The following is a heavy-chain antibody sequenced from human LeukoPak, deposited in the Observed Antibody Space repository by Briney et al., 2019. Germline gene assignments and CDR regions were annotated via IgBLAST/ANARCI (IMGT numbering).Heavy chain of an antibody. D-gene: IGHD3-22*01. J-gene: IGHJ5*02. CDR2: INPSGGST. V-gene: IGHV1-46*01. CDR3: ARVYDSSGYYHNWFDP. CDR1: GYTFTSYY. Sequence: ASVKVSCKASGYTFTSYYMHWVRQAPGQGLEWMGIINPSGGSTSYAQKFQGRVTMTRDTSTSTVYMELSSLRSEDTAVYYRARVYDSSGYYHNWFDPWGQGTLVTVSS.